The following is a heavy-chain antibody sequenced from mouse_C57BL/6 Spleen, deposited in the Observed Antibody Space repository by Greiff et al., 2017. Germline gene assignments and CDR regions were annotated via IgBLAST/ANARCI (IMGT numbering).Heavy chain of an antibody. Sequence: VKVVESGPGLVQPSQSLSITCTVSGFSLTSYGVHWVRQSPGKGLEWLGVIWSGGSTDYNAAFISRLSISKDNSKSQVFFKMNSLQADDTAIYYCARPSTVVAPEFAYWGQGTLVTVSA. D-gene: IGHD1-1*01. CDR1: GFSLTSYG. CDR2: IWSGGST. CDR3: ARPSTVVAPEFAY. V-gene: IGHV2-2*01. J-gene: IGHJ3*01.